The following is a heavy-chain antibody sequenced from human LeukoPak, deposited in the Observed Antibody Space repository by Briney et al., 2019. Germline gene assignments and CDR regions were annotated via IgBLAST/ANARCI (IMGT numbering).Heavy chain of an antibody. CDR2: IKADGSEI. V-gene: IGHV3-7*03. D-gene: IGHD6-13*01. J-gene: IGHJ4*02. CDR3: AGVPGSSWTFDY. Sequence: GGSLRLSCAASGFNFRNWWMNWVRQAPGKGLEWVATIKADGSEIYYVDSVKGRFTISRDNADNSLYLQMHSLRADDTAIYYCAGVPGSSWTFDYWGQGTLVTV. CDR1: GFNFRNWW.